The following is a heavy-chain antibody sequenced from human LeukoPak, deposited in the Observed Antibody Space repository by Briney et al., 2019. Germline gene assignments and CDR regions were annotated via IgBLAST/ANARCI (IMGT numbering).Heavy chain of an antibody. CDR2: IYYSGST. V-gene: IGHV4-59*12. D-gene: IGHD3-22*01. Sequence: SETLSLTCTVSGGSISSYYWSWIRQPPGKGLEWIGYIYYSGSTNYNPSLKSRVTISVDTSKNQFSLKLSSVTAADTAVYYCARWGYYYDSSGYYRTGDYWGQGTLVTVSS. J-gene: IGHJ4*02. CDR1: GGSISSYY. CDR3: ARWGYYYDSSGYYRTGDY.